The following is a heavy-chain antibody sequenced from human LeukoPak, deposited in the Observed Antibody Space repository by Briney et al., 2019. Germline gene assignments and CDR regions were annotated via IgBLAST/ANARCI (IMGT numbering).Heavy chain of an antibody. J-gene: IGHJ6*03. V-gene: IGHV4-59*01. CDR1: GGSISSYY. D-gene: IGHD5-24*01. Sequence: SETLSLTCTVSGGSISSYYWSWIRQPPGKGLEWIGYIYYSGSTNYNPSLKSRVTISVDTSKNQFSLKLSSVTAADTAVYYCARVYPEMATINYYYYYYMDVRGKGTTVTVSS. CDR2: IYYSGST. CDR3: ARVYPEMATINYYYYYYMDV.